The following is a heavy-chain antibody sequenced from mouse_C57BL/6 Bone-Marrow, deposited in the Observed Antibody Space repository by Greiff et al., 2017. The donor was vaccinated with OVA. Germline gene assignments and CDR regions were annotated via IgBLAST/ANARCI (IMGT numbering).Heavy chain of an antibody. J-gene: IGHJ3*01. D-gene: IGHD2-5*01. V-gene: IGHV1-42*01. Sequence: VQLQQSGPELVKPGASVKISCKASGYSFTGYYLNWVKQSPEKSLEWIGEINPSTGGTTYNQKFKAKATLTVDKSSRTAYMQLKSLTSEDSAVYYCARDYSNFAWFAYWGQGTLVTVSA. CDR1: GYSFTGYY. CDR2: INPSTGGT. CDR3: ARDYSNFAWFAY.